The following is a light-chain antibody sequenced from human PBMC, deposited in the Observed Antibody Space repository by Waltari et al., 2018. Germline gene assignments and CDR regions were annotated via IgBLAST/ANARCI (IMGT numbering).Light chain of an antibody. V-gene: IGKV3-20*01. CDR2: DTS. Sequence: DIVLTQSPGTMSLFPVERATLACRASQRVGKSLAWYQQKPGQAPRLLIYDTSRRATGIPDRFSGSGSGTDFSLTISRLEPEDFAVYYCQHYLRLPATFGQGTKVEI. J-gene: IGKJ1*01. CDR3: QHYLRLPAT. CDR1: QRVGKS.